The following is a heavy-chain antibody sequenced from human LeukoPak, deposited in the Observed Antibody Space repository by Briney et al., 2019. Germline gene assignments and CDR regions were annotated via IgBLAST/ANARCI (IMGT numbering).Heavy chain of an antibody. D-gene: IGHD6-13*01. V-gene: IGHV4-34*01. CDR1: GGSFSGYY. J-gene: IGHJ5*02. Sequence: SETLSLTCAVYGGSFSGYYWSWIRQPPGKGLEWIGEINHSGSTNYNPSLKSRVTISVDTSKNQFSLKLSSVTAADTAVYYCARGYSSSWYRRYWFNPWGQGTLVTVSS. CDR3: ARGYSSSWYRRYWFNP. CDR2: INHSGST.